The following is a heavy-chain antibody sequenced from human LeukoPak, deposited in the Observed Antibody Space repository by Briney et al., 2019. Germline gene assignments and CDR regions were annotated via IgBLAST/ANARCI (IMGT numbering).Heavy chain of an antibody. CDR2: MYHSGST. CDR3: ARRVRDIAVAGTHNAFDI. J-gene: IGHJ3*02. D-gene: IGHD6-19*01. CDR1: GGSISSSNW. Sequence: SGTLSLTCAVSGGSISSSNWWSWVRQPPGKGLGWIGEMYHSGSTNYNPSLKRRVTLSVDNSKHEVSLKLQPVTAADTAVYFCARRVRDIAVAGTHNAFDIWGQGTMVTVSS. V-gene: IGHV4-4*02.